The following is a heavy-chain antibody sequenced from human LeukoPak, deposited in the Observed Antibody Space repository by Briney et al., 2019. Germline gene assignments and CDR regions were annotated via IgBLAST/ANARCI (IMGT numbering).Heavy chain of an antibody. J-gene: IGHJ4*02. D-gene: IGHD6-13*01. CDR2: INHSGST. CDR1: GFSFSTSA. V-gene: IGHV4-34*01. Sequence: GSLRLSCAASGFSFSTSAIQWIRQPPGKGLEWIGEINHSGSTNYNPSLKSRVTISVDTSKNQFSLKLSSVTAADTAVYYCARQSRTGYSSSWYPYYFDYWGQGTLVTVSS. CDR3: ARQSRTGYSSSWYPYYFDY.